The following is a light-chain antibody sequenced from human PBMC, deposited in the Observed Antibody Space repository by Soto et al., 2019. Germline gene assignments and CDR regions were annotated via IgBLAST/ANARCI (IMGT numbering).Light chain of an antibody. CDR3: CSYVGTSNVV. CDR2: EGS. J-gene: IGLJ2*01. Sequence: QSAVTQPASVSGSPGQSITISCTGASSDIGTYNLVSWYQQHPGKAPKLIIYEGSKRPSGVSNRFSGSKSGNTASLTISGHQAEDEADYYCCSYVGTSNVVFGGGTKLTVL. CDR1: SSDIGTYNL. V-gene: IGLV2-23*01.